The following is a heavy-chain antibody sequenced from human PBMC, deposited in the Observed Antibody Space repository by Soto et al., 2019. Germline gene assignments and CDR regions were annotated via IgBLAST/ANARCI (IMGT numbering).Heavy chain of an antibody. D-gene: IGHD3-9*01. CDR1: GGSISSSSYY. V-gene: IGHV4-39*01. CDR3: ARHYDILTGYYDNWFDP. Sequence: SETLSLTCTVSGGSISSSSYYWGWIRQPPGKGLEWIGSIYYSGSTYYNPSLKSRVTISVDTSKNQFSLKLSSVTAADTAVYYCARHYDILTGYYDNWFDPWGQGTLVTVS. CDR2: IYYSGST. J-gene: IGHJ5*02.